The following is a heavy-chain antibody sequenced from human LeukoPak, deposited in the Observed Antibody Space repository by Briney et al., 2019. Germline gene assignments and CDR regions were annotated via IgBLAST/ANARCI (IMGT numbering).Heavy chain of an antibody. J-gene: IGHJ3*02. V-gene: IGHV1-8*01. D-gene: IGHD3-3*01. CDR2: MNPNSGNT. Sequence: ASVKVSCKASGYTFTSYDINWVRQATGQGLEWMGWMNPNSGNTGYAQKLQGRVTMTRNTSISTAYMELSSLRSEDTAVYYCARVRYYDFWSGYSPDAFDIWGQGTMVTVSS. CDR1: GYTFTSYD. CDR3: ARVRYYDFWSGYSPDAFDI.